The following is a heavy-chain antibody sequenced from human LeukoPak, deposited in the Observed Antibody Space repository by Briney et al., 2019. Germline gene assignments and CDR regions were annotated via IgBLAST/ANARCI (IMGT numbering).Heavy chain of an antibody. V-gene: IGHV3-15*01. CDR3: TTDTTTADDAFDI. CDR2: IKSKTDGWTT. Sequence: PGGSLRLSCAASGFTFSNAWMSWVRQAPGKGLKWVGRIKSKTDGWTTDYAAPVKGRFTISRDDSKNTLYMQMNSLKTEDIAVYYCTTDTTTADDAFDIWGQGTMVTVSS. CDR1: GFTFSNAW. D-gene: IGHD1-1*01. J-gene: IGHJ3*02.